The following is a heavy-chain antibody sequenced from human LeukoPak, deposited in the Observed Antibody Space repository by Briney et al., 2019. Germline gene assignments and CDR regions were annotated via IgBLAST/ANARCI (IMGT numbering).Heavy chain of an antibody. CDR2: ISASGVNT. Sequence: GGSLRLSCAASGFTFSSYAVSWVRQAPGKGLEWVSSISASGVNTFYADSVQGRFTISRDNSKSTLYLQMNSLRDEDTAVYYCAKDVPPWEPADYFDNWGQGTLVAVSS. V-gene: IGHV3-23*01. CDR1: GFTFSSYA. J-gene: IGHJ4*02. D-gene: IGHD1-26*01. CDR3: AKDVPPWEPADYFDN.